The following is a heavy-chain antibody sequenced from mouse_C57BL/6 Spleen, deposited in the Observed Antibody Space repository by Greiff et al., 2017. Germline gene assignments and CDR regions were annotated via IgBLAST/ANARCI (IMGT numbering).Heavy chain of an antibody. D-gene: IGHD1-1*01. CDR3: ARHYYGSSPFAY. CDR1: GYSFTGYY. V-gene: IGHV1-42*01. CDR2: INPSTGGT. Sequence: EVQLQQSGPELVKPGASVKISCKASGYSFTGYYMNWVKQSPEKSLEWIGEINPSTGGTTYNQKFKAKATLTVDKSSSTAYMQLKSLTSEDSAVYYCARHYYGSSPFAYWGQGTLVTVSA. J-gene: IGHJ3*01.